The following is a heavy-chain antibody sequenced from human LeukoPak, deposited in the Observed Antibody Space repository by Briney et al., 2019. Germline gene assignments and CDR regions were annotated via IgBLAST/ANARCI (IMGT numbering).Heavy chain of an antibody. V-gene: IGHV3-15*01. CDR3: TTDWGDYVWGSYAYFDY. D-gene: IGHD3-16*01. CDR1: GFTFSNAW. J-gene: IGHJ4*02. CDR2: IKSKTDGGTT. Sequence: GGSLRLSGAASGFTFSNAWVSWVRQAPGKGLEWVGRIKSKTDGGTTDYAAPVKGRFTISRDDSKNTLYLQMNSLKTEDTAVYYCTTDWGDYVWGSYAYFDYWGQGTLVTVSS.